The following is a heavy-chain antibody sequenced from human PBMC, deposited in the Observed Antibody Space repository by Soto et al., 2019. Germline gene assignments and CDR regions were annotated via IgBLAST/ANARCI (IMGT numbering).Heavy chain of an antibody. CDR3: TRYYAFWSGYLGDNWFDP. CDR1: GFTFSGSA. D-gene: IGHD3-3*01. CDR2: IRSKANSYAT. V-gene: IGHV3-73*01. J-gene: IGHJ5*02. Sequence: EVQLVESGGGLVQPGGSLKLSCAASGFTFSGSAMHWVRQASGKGLEWVGRIRSKANSYATAYAASVKGRFTISRDDSKNTAYLHMNSLKAEDTAVYYCTRYYAFWSGYLGDNWFDPWGQGTLVTVSS.